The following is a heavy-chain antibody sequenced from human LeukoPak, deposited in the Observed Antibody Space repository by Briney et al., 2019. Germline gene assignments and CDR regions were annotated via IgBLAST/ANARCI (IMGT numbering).Heavy chain of an antibody. CDR1: GFTFSSYG. CDR2: IRYDGSNK. V-gene: IGHV3-30*02. CDR3: AKDLFTVTLTLDY. D-gene: IGHD4-17*01. Sequence: GGSLRLSCAASGFTFSSYGMHWVRQAPGKGLEWVAFIRYDGSNKYYADSVKGRFTISRDNSKNTLYLQMNSLRAEDTAVYYCAKDLFTVTLTLDYWGQGTLVTVSS. J-gene: IGHJ4*02.